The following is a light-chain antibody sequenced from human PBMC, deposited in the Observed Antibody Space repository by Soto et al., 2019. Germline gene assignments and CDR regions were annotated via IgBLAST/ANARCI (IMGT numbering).Light chain of an antibody. CDR2: DAS. CDR1: QSISTN. CDR3: QHYNNWPRT. J-gene: IGKJ1*01. Sequence: EIVMTQSPATLSVSPGQRGTLSCRASQSISTNLAWYQQRPGQAPRLLIYDASTRATGIPVRFSGSGSGTGFTLTISSLQSEDFAVYYCQHYNNWPRTFGQGTKVDI. V-gene: IGKV3-15*01.